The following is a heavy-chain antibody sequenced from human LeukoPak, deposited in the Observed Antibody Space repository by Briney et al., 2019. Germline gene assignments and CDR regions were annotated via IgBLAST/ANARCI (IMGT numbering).Heavy chain of an antibody. Sequence: GGSLRLSCAASGFTFSSYSMNWVRQAPGKGLEWVSYISSSGSTIYYADSVKGRFTISRDNAKNSLYLQMNSLRAEDTAVYYCARDNPFLVVVVSAAEPYFDYWGQGTLVTVSS. V-gene: IGHV3-48*04. CDR3: ARDNPFLVVVVSAAEPYFDY. J-gene: IGHJ4*02. D-gene: IGHD2-2*01. CDR2: ISSSGSTI. CDR1: GFTFSSYS.